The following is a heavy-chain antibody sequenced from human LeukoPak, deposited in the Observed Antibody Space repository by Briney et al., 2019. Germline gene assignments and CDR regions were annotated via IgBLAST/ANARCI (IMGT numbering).Heavy chain of an antibody. V-gene: IGHV1-69*04. J-gene: IGHJ6*02. D-gene: IGHD2-2*01. CDR3: ARDGVVVPAAIGYYYYGLDV. Sequence: ASAKVSCKASGGTFSSYTISWVRQAPGQGLEWMGRIIPILGIANYAQKFQGRVTITADKSTSTTYMELSSLRSEDTAVYYCARDGVVVPAAIGYYYYGLDVRGQGTTVTVSS. CDR1: GGTFSSYT. CDR2: IIPILGIA.